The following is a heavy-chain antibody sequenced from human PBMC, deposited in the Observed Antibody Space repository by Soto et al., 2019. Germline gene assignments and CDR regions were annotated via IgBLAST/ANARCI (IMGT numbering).Heavy chain of an antibody. V-gene: IGHV5-51*07. D-gene: IGHD1-7*01. J-gene: IGHJ4*01. CDR2: IPPSDSDT. Sequence: VKISGKGWEGLVTTVWWGWVNKKTWEGLEWMGIIPPSDSDTRYSRSFEGQVTMSVDKSISTVYLQWSSLKASDTAMYYCAKPVGGTSLAYFAYWGQGTLVTVSS. CDR1: EGLVTTVW. CDR3: AKPVGGTSLAYFAY.